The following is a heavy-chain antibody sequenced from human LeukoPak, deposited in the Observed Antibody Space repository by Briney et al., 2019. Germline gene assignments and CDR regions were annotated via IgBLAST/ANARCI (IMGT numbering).Heavy chain of an antibody. CDR3: VIAGVADRGLGIYFDY. J-gene: IGHJ4*02. CDR1: GYTFTSYS. V-gene: IGHV1-18*01. CDR2: ISAYNGNT. Sequence: GASVKVSCKASGYTFTSYSISWVRQAPGQGLEWMGWISAYNGNTNYAQKLQGRVTMTTDTSTSTAYMELRSMRSDDTAVYYCVIAGVADRGLGIYFDYWGQGTLVTVSS. D-gene: IGHD3-16*01.